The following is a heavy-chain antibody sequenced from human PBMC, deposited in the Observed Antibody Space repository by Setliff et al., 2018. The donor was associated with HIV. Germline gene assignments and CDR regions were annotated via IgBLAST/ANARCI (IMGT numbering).Heavy chain of an antibody. CDR2: IHYTGSN. Sequence: SETLSLTCSVSGGSISSGGHYWSWIRQQPGKGLEWIGYIHYTGSNFYNPSFTSRLTISIDTSKNQFSLKPTSMTAADTAVYFCARGGNSRAAWFDSWGQGTLVTVSS. J-gene: IGHJ5*01. CDR3: ARGGNSRAAWFDS. V-gene: IGHV4-31*03. CDR1: GGSISSGGHY. D-gene: IGHD6-6*01.